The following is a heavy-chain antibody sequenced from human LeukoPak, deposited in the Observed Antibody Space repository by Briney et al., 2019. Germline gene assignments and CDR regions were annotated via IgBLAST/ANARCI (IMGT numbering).Heavy chain of an antibody. CDR3: ARPHSSGWPYYFDY. CDR1: GYRFIDNW. CDR2: IYPGDSDT. J-gene: IGHJ4*02. Sequence: GESLKISCKGSGYRFIDNWIGWVRQMPGKGLEWMGIIYPGDSDTRYSPSFQGQVTISADKSISTAYLQWNSLQASDTAIYYCARPHSSGWPYYFDYWGQGTLVTVSS. D-gene: IGHD6-19*01. V-gene: IGHV5-51*01.